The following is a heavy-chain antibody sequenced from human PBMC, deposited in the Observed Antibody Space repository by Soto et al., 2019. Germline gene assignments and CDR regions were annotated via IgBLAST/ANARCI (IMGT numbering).Heavy chain of an antibody. V-gene: IGHV1-69*19. D-gene: IGHD5-18*01. J-gene: IGHJ4*02. CDR3: AREVQVTTPAFVY. CDR1: GGTFNTYA. CDR2: ISPMFGAA. Sequence: QVQLVQSGAEMKKPGSSVKVSCQSSGGTFNTYAMNWVRQAPGQGPEWMGDISPMFGAANYAPKFQGRVTITADQSTGTSYMQLSSLTSEDTALYFCAREVQVTTPAFVYWGQGTLVTVSS.